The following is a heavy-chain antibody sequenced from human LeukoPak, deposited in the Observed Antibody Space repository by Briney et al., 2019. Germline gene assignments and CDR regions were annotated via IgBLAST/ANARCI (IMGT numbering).Heavy chain of an antibody. CDR3: AKGRDFGGNSGYFDL. J-gene: IGHJ2*01. Sequence: GGSLRLSCAASGFTFDDYAMHWVRQAPGKGLEWVSVIGGDGVNTYYADSVRGRFTISRDNSKNSLYLQMNSLTTEDTALYYCAKGRDFGGNSGYFDLWGRGTLVIVSS. D-gene: IGHD4-23*01. V-gene: IGHV3-43*02. CDR2: IGGDGVNT. CDR1: GFTFDDYA.